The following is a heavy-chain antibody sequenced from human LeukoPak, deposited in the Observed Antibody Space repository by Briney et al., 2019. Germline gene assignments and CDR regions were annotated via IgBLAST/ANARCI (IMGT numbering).Heavy chain of an antibody. J-gene: IGHJ6*03. CDR2: INWNGGST. Sequence: PGGSLRLSCAASGFTVSSNYMTWVRQAPGKGLEWVSGINWNGGSTGYADSVKGRFTISRDNAKNSLYLQMNSLRAEDTALYHCARSSNNYYYYYMDVWGKGTTVTVSS. D-gene: IGHD6-6*01. CDR3: ARSSNNYYYYYMDV. V-gene: IGHV3-20*01. CDR1: GFTVSSNY.